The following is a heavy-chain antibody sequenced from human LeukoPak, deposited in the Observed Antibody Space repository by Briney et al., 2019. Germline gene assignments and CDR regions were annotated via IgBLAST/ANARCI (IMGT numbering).Heavy chain of an antibody. CDR3: ARVVYGSGSYFFDY. CDR2: ISGSGGST. CDR1: GFTFNKYA. Sequence: GGSLRLSCAASGFTFNKYAMNWVRQAPGKGLEWVSTISGSGGSTYYADSVKGRFTISRDNSKNTLFLQMNSLRAGDTAVYYCARVVYGSGSYFFDYWGQGTPVTVSS. D-gene: IGHD3-10*01. J-gene: IGHJ4*02. V-gene: IGHV3-23*01.